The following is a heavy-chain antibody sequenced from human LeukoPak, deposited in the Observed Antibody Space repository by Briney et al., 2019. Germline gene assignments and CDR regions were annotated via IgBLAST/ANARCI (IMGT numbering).Heavy chain of an antibody. CDR1: GGSVSDYY. CDR2: IYHTGST. V-gene: IGHV4-59*02. CDR3: ASRKLGNDY. J-gene: IGHJ4*02. D-gene: IGHD7-27*01. Sequence: SETLSLTCTISGGSVSDYYWSWIRQSPGRGLEWIGYIYHTGSTSYSPSLKSRVTISADTSQNQFSLKLSSVTAADTAVYYCASRKLGNDYWGQGTLVTVSS.